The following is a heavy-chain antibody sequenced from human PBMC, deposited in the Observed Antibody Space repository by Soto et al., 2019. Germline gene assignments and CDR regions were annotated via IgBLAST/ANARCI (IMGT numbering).Heavy chain of an antibody. Sequence: KNCSKASGYSFTSYWIGWVRKIQGKGLEWRGIIYPGDSDTRYSPSFQGQVTISADKSISTAYLQWSSLKASDTAMYYCAGGGVRGVITRTRDYYGMDVWGQGTTVTVSS. CDR1: GYSFTSYW. CDR3: AGGGVRGVITRTRDYYGMDV. J-gene: IGHJ6*02. V-gene: IGHV5-51*01. CDR2: IYPGDSDT. D-gene: IGHD3-10*01.